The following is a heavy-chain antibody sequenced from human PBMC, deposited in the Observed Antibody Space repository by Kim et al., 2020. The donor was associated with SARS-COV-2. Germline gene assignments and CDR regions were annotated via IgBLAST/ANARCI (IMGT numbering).Heavy chain of an antibody. V-gene: IGHV3-21*01. CDR2: INTGSTHI. J-gene: IGHJ6*02. CDR3: ATSSYDILTGYFYGMDV. CDR1: GFTFRSYN. Sequence: GGSLRLSCAASGFTFRSYNMDWVRQSPGRGLEWISSINTGSTHIYYADSVEGRFTISRDNAQNSLYLQMNGLRAEDTAVYYCATSSYDILTGYFYGMDVWGQGTKVTVSS. D-gene: IGHD3-9*01.